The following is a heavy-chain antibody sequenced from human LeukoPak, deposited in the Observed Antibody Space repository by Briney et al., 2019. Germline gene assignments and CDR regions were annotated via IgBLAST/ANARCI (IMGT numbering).Heavy chain of an antibody. Sequence: GGSLRLSCAASGFTFSSYSMNWVRQAPGKGLEWVSSISSSSSYIYYADSVKGRFTISRDNAKNSLYLQMDSLRAEDTAVYYCARAPNYGSGRILDYWGQGTLVTVSS. V-gene: IGHV3-21*01. J-gene: IGHJ4*02. CDR1: GFTFSSYS. CDR2: ISSSSSYI. D-gene: IGHD3-10*01. CDR3: ARAPNYGSGRILDY.